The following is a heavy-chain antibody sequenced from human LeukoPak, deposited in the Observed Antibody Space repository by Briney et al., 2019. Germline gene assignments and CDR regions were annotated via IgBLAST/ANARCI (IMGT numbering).Heavy chain of an antibody. Sequence: GGCLRLSCAASGFIFSTYWMSWVRQAPGKGLEWVANINQDGSEEFYVDSVKGRFTISRDNAKKSLYLQMNSLRAEDTAVYYCASGQQLGYWGQGTLVTVSS. J-gene: IGHJ4*02. V-gene: IGHV3-7*03. CDR3: ASGQQLGY. D-gene: IGHD6-13*01. CDR2: INQDGSEE. CDR1: GFIFSTYW.